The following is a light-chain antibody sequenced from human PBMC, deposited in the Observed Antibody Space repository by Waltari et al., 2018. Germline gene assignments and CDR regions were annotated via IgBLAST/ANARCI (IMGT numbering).Light chain of an antibody. V-gene: IGLV3-21*04. Sequence: SYVLTQPPSVSVAPGQTARITCGINNIGSRSVHWCQQRPGQAPVVVIYYDTDRPSGIPERFSGSHSGDTATLTISRVEAGDEADYYCQVWDSSRAQVLFGGGTRLTVL. CDR1: NIGSRS. CDR2: YDT. J-gene: IGLJ3*02. CDR3: QVWDSSRAQVL.